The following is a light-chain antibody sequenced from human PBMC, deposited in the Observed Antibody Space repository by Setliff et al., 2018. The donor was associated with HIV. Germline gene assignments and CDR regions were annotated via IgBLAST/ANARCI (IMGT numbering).Light chain of an antibody. V-gene: IGLV1-47*01. CDR1: SSNIGSNY. Sequence: QSVLAQPPSASGTPGQRITISCSGGSSNIGSNYVYWYQHLPGTAPKLLIYKKNQRPSGVPDRFSGSKSGTSGSLAISGLRSEDEADYSCAAWDDNLNAWVFGGGTKVTVL. CDR3: AAWDDNLNAWV. J-gene: IGLJ3*02. CDR2: KKN.